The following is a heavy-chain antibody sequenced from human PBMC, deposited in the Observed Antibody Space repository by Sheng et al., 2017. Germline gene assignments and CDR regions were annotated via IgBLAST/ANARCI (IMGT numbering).Heavy chain of an antibody. CDR1: GGSISSGSYY. D-gene: IGHD4-17*01. J-gene: IGHJ4*02. CDR2: IYTSGST. V-gene: IGHV4-61*02. CDR3: ASLSTVTTPSVDY. Sequence: QVQLQESGPGLVKPSQTLSLTCTVSGGSISSGSYYWSWIRQPAGKGLEWIGRIYTSGSTNYNPSLKSRVTISVDTSKNQFSLKLSSVTAADTAVYYCASLSTVTTPSVDYWGQGTLVTVSS.